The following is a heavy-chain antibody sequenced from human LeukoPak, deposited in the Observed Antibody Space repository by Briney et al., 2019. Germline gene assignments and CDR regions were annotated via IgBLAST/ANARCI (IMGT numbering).Heavy chain of an antibody. CDR3: AKDLGDYEDYFDY. CDR1: GFTFSSYA. CDR2: ISGSGGST. Sequence: GGSLRLSCAASGFTFSSYAVSWVRQAPGKGLEWVSAISGSGGSTYYADSVKGRFTISRDNSKNTLYLQMNSLRAEDTAVYYCAKDLGDYEDYFDYWGQGTLVTVSS. V-gene: IGHV3-23*01. J-gene: IGHJ4*02. D-gene: IGHD4-17*01.